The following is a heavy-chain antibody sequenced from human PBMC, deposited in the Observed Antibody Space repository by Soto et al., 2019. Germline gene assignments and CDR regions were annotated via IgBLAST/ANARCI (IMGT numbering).Heavy chain of an antibody. J-gene: IGHJ3*02. CDR2: ISSSSSTI. D-gene: IGHD3-16*01. V-gene: IGHV3-48*01. Sequence: GGSLRLSCAASGFTFSSYSMNWVRQAPGKGLEWVSYISSSSSTIYYADSVKGRFTISRDNAKNSLYLQMNSLRAEDTAVYYCASQTSTVGEGADAFDIWGQGTMVTVSS. CDR1: GFTFSSYS. CDR3: ASQTSTVGEGADAFDI.